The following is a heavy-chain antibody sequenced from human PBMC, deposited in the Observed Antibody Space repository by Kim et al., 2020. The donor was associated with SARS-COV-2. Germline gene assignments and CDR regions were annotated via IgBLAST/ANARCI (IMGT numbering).Heavy chain of an antibody. CDR3: ATGGALWGSYAFDI. V-gene: IGHV1-3*01. J-gene: IGHJ3*02. D-gene: IGHD5-18*01. Sequence: ASVKVSCKASGYTFTSYAMHWVRQAPGQRLEWMGWINAGNGNTKYSQKFQGRVTITRDTSASTAYMELSSLRSEDTAVYYCATGGALWGSYAFDIWGQGTMVTVSS. CDR2: INAGNGNT. CDR1: GYTFTSYA.